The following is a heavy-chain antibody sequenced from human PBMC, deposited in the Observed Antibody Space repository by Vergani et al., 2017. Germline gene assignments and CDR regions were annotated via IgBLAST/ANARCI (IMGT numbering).Heavy chain of an antibody. CDR3: AKAKPRNSGYEYLYFYHAIDF. Sequence: EVQLLESGGDLVQPGGSLRLSCTASGFTFNHYAMNWVRQAPGKGLEWVSGISGSGGSTYYAGSVKGRFTISRDSYKNTLYLQMNSLSAGDTAVYYCAKAKPRNSGYEYLYFYHAIDFWGQGTTVTVSS. D-gene: IGHD5-12*01. CDR2: ISGSGGST. V-gene: IGHV3-23*01. J-gene: IGHJ6*02. CDR1: GFTFNHYA.